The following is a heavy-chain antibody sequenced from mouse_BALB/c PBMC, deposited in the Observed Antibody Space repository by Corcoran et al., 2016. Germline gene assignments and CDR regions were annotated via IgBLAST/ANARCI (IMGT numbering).Heavy chain of an antibody. CDR2: ILPGSGST. V-gene: IGHV1-9*01. CDR1: GYTFSSYW. J-gene: IGHJ2*01. D-gene: IGHD2-10*02. Sequence: QVQLQQSGAELMKPGASVKISCKATGYTFSSYWIEWVKQRRGHGLEWSGEILPGSGSTNYNEKFKGQATFTADTASNTAYMQLSSLTSEDSAVYYWAEYGKWDYWGQGTTLTVSS. CDR3: AEYGKWDY.